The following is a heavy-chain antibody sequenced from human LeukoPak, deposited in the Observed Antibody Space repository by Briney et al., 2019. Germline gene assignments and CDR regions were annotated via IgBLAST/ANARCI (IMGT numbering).Heavy chain of an antibody. Sequence: GGSLRLSCAASGFTFSGSAMHWVRQASGKGLEWVGRIRSKANSYATAYAASVTGRFTISRDDSKNTAYLQMNSLETEDTAVYYCASPYCSDGVCYPGYWGQGALATVSS. V-gene: IGHV3-73*01. CDR2: IRSKANSYAT. J-gene: IGHJ4*02. D-gene: IGHD2-8*01. CDR3: ASPYCSDGVCYPGY. CDR1: GFTFSGSA.